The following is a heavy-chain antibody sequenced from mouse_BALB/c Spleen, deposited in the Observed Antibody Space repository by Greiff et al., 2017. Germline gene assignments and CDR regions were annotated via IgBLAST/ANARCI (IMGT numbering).Heavy chain of an antibody. V-gene: IGHV5-12-1*01. D-gene: IGHD2-1*01. J-gene: IGHJ4*01. CDR2: ISSGGGST. Sequence: EVKVVESGGGLVKPGGSLKLSCAASGFAFSSYDMSWVRQTPEKRLEWVAYISSGGGSTYYPDTVKGRFTISRDNAKNTLYLQMSSLKSEDTAMYYCARRFYYGNPPYAMDYWGQGTSVTVSS. CDR3: ARRFYYGNPPYAMDY. CDR1: GFAFSSYD.